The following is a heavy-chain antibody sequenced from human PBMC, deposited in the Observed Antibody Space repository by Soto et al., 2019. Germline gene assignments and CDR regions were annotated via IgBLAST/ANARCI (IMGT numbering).Heavy chain of an antibody. Sequence: QVHLVQSGAEVKKPGASVKVSCKGSGYAFTTYGITWVRQAPGQGLEWMGWISAHNGNTNYAQKLQGRVTVTRDTTTSTAYMELRSLRSDDTAVYYCARGRYGDYWRQGALVTVSS. CDR3: ARGRYGDY. D-gene: IGHD1-1*01. V-gene: IGHV1-18*01. J-gene: IGHJ4*02. CDR1: GYAFTTYG. CDR2: ISAHNGNT.